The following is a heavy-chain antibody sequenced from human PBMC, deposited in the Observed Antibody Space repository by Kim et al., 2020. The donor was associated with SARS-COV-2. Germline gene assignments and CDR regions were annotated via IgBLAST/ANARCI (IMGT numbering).Heavy chain of an antibody. D-gene: IGHD3-10*01. CDR1: GYTFTSYA. Sequence: ASVKVSCKASGYTFTSYAMHWVRQAPGQRLEWMGRINAGNGNTKYSQKFQGRVTITRDTSASTAYMELSSLRSEDTAVYYCATLFSMVQGVTSDYWGQGTLVTVSS. V-gene: IGHV1-3*01. CDR2: INAGNGNT. CDR3: ATLFSMVQGVTSDY. J-gene: IGHJ4*02.